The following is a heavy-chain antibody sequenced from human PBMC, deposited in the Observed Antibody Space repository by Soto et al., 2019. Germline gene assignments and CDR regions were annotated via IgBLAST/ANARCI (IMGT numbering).Heavy chain of an antibody. J-gene: IGHJ3*02. CDR1: GFTFSDYY. CDR3: ARDLWDFWSGYYKVTGAFDI. Sequence: PGGSLRLSCAASGFTFSDYYMSWIRQAPGKGLEWVSYISSSGSTIYYADSVKGRFTISRDNAKNSLYLQMNSLRAEDTAVYYCARDLWDFWSGYYKVTGAFDIWGQGTMVTVSS. CDR2: ISSSGSTI. D-gene: IGHD3-3*01. V-gene: IGHV3-11*01.